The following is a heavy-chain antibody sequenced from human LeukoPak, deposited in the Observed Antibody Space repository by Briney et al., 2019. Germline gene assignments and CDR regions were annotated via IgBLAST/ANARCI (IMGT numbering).Heavy chain of an antibody. Sequence: GGSLRLSCTSSGFTFREFAVSWFRQAPGKGREWIGFIRSSIYGGTPTAAASVKGRFIFSRDDSKGVAYLRMNSLKTDDTAVYYCSREWGNGNDLRPDSWGQGTLVTVSA. CDR3: SREWGNGNDLRPDS. V-gene: IGHV3-49*03. CDR2: IRSSIYGGTP. D-gene: IGHD1-1*01. J-gene: IGHJ4*02. CDR1: GFTFREFA.